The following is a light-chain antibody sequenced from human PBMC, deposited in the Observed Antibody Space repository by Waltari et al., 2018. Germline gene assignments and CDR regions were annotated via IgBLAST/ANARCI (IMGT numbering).Light chain of an antibody. CDR2: VDSNGGH. CDR1: SRHSTYA. Sequence: QLVLTQSPSASASLGASVKPTCTLSSRHSTYALAWHQLQPGKGPRYLMKVDSNGGHFKGDGIPDRFSGSSSGTERYLTISSLQSDDEADYYCQTWVTGIRVVFGGGTKLTVL. V-gene: IGLV4-69*02. CDR3: QTWVTGIRVV. J-gene: IGLJ2*01.